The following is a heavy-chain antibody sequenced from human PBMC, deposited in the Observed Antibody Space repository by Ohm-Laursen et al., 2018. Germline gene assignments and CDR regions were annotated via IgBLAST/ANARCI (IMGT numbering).Heavy chain of an antibody. J-gene: IGHJ4*02. CDR3: AKEGSSGWYYYFDY. CDR2: ISGSGTNT. CDR1: GFTFSSYA. V-gene: IGHV3-23*01. D-gene: IGHD6-19*01. Sequence: SLRLSCAASGFTFSSYAMNWVRQAPGKGLEWVSAISGSGTNTYYADSVKGRFTISRDNSKNTLYLQMNSLRAEDTAVYCCAKEGSSGWYYYFDYWGQGTLVTVSS.